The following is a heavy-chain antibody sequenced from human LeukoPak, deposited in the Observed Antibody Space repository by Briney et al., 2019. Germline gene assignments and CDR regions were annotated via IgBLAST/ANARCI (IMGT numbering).Heavy chain of an antibody. CDR2: MSGIGGST. CDR1: GFTYSSYA. CDR3: AKDRGTMIAFDY. D-gene: IGHD3-22*01. V-gene: IGHV3-23*01. Sequence: GGSVRLSYAASGFTYSSYALSWVRPAPRKGLAGVSAMSGIGGSTYYADSVKGRFTKSRDNSKNTLYLQMNSVRAEDTAVYYCAKDRGTMIAFDYWGQGTLVTVSS. J-gene: IGHJ4*02.